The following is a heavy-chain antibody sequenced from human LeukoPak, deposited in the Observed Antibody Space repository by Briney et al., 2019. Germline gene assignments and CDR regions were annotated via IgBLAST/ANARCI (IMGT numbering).Heavy chain of an antibody. D-gene: IGHD3-16*01. CDR3: ARDGGYYFDY. CDR2: IRYDGSIT. Sequence: GGSLRLSCAASGFAFSGYGMNWVRQAPGKGLEWVAYIRYDGSITYYTDSVKGRFTISRDNSKNTLYLQMNSLRAEDTAVYYCARDGGYYFDYWGQGTLVTVSS. V-gene: IGHV3-30*02. J-gene: IGHJ4*02. CDR1: GFAFSGYG.